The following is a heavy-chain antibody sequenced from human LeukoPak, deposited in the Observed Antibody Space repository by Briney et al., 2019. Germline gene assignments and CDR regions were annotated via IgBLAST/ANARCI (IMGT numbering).Heavy chain of an antibody. CDR3: ARGGDVYRARGLDY. D-gene: IGHD5-18*01. CDR2: IYTGGIT. Sequence: GGSLRLSCAASGLTVSSNHMAWVRQAPGKGLEWVSVIYTGGITYYADSVQGRFTIYRDNSKNTVYLQMNSLRVEDTALYYCARGGDVYRARGLDYWGQGTLVTVSS. CDR1: GLTVSSNH. J-gene: IGHJ4*02. V-gene: IGHV3-53*01.